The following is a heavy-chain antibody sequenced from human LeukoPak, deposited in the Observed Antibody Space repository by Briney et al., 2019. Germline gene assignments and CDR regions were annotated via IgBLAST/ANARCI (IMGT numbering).Heavy chain of an antibody. CDR3: ARSPRGNYYGSGSYSAIYYYYGMDV. D-gene: IGHD3-10*01. J-gene: IGHJ6*04. V-gene: IGHV1-24*01. CDR1: GYTLTELS. Sequence: GASVKVSCKVSGYTLTELSMHWVRQAPGKGLEWMGGFDPEDGETIYAQKFQGRVTMTEDTSTDTAYMELSSLRSEDTAVYYCARSPRGNYYGSGSYSAIYYYYGMDVWGKGTTVTVSS. CDR2: FDPEDGET.